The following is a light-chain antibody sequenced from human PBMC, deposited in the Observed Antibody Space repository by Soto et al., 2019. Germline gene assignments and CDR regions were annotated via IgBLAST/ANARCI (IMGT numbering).Light chain of an antibody. CDR1: QSVSSTY. CDR2: GAS. J-gene: IGKJ4*01. V-gene: IGKV3-20*01. Sequence: EIVLTQSPGTLSLSPGERATLSCRASQSVSSTYLAWYQQKPGQAPRLLIYGASSRATGIPDRFSGSGSGTDFTLTISRLEPEDFAVYYCQQYDTSPHTFGGGTKVDIK. CDR3: QQYDTSPHT.